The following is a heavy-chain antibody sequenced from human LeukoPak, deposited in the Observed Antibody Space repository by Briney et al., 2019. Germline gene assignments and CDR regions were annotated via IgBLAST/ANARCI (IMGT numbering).Heavy chain of an antibody. CDR3: AKDPCSSTSCYIDY. CDR1: GFTFSSYG. CDR2: IRYDGSNK. J-gene: IGHJ4*02. V-gene: IGHV3-30*02. D-gene: IGHD2-2*02. Sequence: PGGSLRLSCAASGFTFSSYGMHWVRQAPGKGLEWVAFIRYDGSNKYYADSVKGRFTISRDNSKNTLYLQMNSLRAEDTAVYHCAKDPCSSTSCYIDYWGQGTLVTVSS.